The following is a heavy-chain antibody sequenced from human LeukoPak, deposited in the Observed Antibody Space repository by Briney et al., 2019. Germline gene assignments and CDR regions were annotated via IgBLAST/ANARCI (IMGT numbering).Heavy chain of an antibody. Sequence: GESLKISCKGFGYSLTSYWIAWVRQMPGKGLEWMGIIYPGDSDTRYSPSFQGQVTISADKSISTAYLQWSSLKASDTAMYYCARHSSSWPGNWFDPWGQGTLDTVSS. CDR3: ARHSSSWPGNWFDP. CDR1: GYSLTSYW. CDR2: IYPGDSDT. D-gene: IGHD6-13*01. J-gene: IGHJ5*02. V-gene: IGHV5-51*01.